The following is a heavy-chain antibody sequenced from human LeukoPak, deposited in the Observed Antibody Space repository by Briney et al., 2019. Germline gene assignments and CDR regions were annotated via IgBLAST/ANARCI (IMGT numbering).Heavy chain of an antibody. CDR2: ISYDGSNK. V-gene: IGHV3-30*18. J-gene: IGHJ5*02. CDR1: GFTFSSYG. D-gene: IGHD1-14*01. Sequence: GGSLRLSCAASGFTFSSYGMHSVRQAPGKGLEWVAVISYDGSNKYYADSVKGRFTISRDNSKNTLYLQMNSLRAEDTAVYYCAKDENLSNWFDPWGQGTLVTVSS. CDR3: AKDENLSNWFDP.